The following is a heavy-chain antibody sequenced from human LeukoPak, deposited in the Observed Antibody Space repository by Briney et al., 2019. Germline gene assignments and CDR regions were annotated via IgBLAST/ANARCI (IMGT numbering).Heavy chain of an antibody. V-gene: IGHV3-23*01. Sequence: GGSLRLSCAASGFTFSSYWMSWVRQAPGKGLEWVSAISGSGGSTYYADSVKGRFTISRDNSKNTLYLQMNSLRAEDTAVYYCARDPSYDILTGYFDYWGQGTLVTVSS. CDR3: ARDPSYDILTGYFDY. D-gene: IGHD3-9*01. CDR2: ISGSGGST. J-gene: IGHJ4*02. CDR1: GFTFSSYW.